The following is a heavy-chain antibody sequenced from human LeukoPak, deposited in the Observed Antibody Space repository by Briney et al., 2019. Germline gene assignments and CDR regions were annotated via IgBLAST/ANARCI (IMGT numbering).Heavy chain of an antibody. CDR2: ISGSGGST. CDR1: GFTFSSYA. V-gene: IGHV3-23*01. CDR3: AKDKTYSSPIYYFDY. J-gene: IGHJ4*02. D-gene: IGHD6-13*01. Sequence: GGSLRLSCAASGFTFSSYAMSWVRQAPGKGLERVSAISGSGGSTYYADSVKGRFTISRDNSKNTLYLQMNSLRAEDTAVYYCAKDKTYSSPIYYFDYWGQGTLVTVSS.